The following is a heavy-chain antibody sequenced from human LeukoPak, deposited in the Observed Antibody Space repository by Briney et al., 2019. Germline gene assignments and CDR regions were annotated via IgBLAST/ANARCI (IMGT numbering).Heavy chain of an antibody. V-gene: IGHV1-18*01. J-gene: IGHJ3*02. CDR3: AKDMSPSYYDGSGSHLIPDAFDM. CDR2: ISAYNGNT. Sequence: ASVKVSCKASGYTFTSYGISWVRQAPGQGLEWMGWISAYNGNTNYAQKLQGRVTMTTDTSTSTAYMELRSLRSDDTALYYCAKDMSPSYYDGSGSHLIPDAFDMWGQGTMVTVSS. CDR1: GYTFTSYG. D-gene: IGHD3-10*01.